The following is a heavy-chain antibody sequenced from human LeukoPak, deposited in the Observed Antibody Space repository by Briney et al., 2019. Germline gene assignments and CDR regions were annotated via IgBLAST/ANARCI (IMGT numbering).Heavy chain of an antibody. CDR1: GFTFSSYA. Sequence: GGSLRLSCAASGFTFSSYAMSWVRQAPGKGLEWVSSISSSSSYIHYADSVRGRFTISRDSAKNSLYLQMNSLRAEDTAMYYCARVSDYYGSGNYQKQFDYWGQGTLVTVSS. CDR2: ISSSSSYI. CDR3: ARVSDYYGSGNYQKQFDY. D-gene: IGHD3-10*01. V-gene: IGHV3-21*01. J-gene: IGHJ4*02.